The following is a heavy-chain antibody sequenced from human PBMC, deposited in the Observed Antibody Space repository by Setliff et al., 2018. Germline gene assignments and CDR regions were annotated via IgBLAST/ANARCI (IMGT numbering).Heavy chain of an antibody. V-gene: IGHV4-34*01. CDR3: ARRPLYHYDFWSNWFDP. J-gene: IGHJ5*02. CDR1: GGSFSGYY. CDR2: INHSGST. Sequence: KPSETLSLTCAVYGGSFSGYYWSWIRQPPGKELEWIGEINHSGSTNYNPSLKSRVTISVDTSKNQFSLKLTSVTAADTAVYYCARRPLYHYDFWSNWFDPWGQGTLVTVSS. D-gene: IGHD3-3*01.